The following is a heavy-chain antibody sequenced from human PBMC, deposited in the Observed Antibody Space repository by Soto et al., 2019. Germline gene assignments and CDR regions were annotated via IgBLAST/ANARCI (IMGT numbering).Heavy chain of an antibody. D-gene: IGHD2-15*01. Sequence: EVQLVESGGGLVQPGGSLRLSCAASGFTFSDHYMDWVRQAPGKGLEWVGRTRDKADSYTTEYAASVKGRFTVSRDDSKNSLYLQMNSLKTEDTAVYYCARDTRYCSGGSCYPGAFDIWGQGTMVTVSS. CDR3: ARDTRYCSGGSCYPGAFDI. V-gene: IGHV3-72*01. J-gene: IGHJ3*02. CDR1: GFTFSDHY. CDR2: TRDKADSYTT.